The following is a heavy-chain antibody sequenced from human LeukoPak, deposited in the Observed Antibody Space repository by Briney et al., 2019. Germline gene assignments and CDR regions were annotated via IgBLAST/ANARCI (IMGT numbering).Heavy chain of an antibody. Sequence: PGGSLRLSCVGSGFTFSSFWMNWVRQVPGKGLEWLANIKEDGSVTTHVESVKGRFTISRDNAENVLYLQMNSLRVEDTGIYYCARGRPTPGTDYWGQGLLVTVSS. D-gene: IGHD6-13*01. CDR2: IKEDGSVT. CDR3: ARGRPTPGTDY. CDR1: GFTFSSFW. V-gene: IGHV3-7*04. J-gene: IGHJ4*02.